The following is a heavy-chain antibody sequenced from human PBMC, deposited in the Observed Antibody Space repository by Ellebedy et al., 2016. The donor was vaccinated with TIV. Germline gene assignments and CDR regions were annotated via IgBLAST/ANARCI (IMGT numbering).Heavy chain of an antibody. J-gene: IGHJ5*02. CDR3: ARVPGSFSLNWFDP. D-gene: IGHD3-10*01. V-gene: IGHV3-48*02. CDR2: ISSSSSTI. CDR1: GFTFSSYS. Sequence: GESLKISCAASGFTFSSYSMNWVRRAPGKGLEWVSYISSSSSTIYYADSVKGRFTISRDNAKNSLYLQMNSLRDEDTAVYYCARVPGSFSLNWFDPWGQGTLVTVSS.